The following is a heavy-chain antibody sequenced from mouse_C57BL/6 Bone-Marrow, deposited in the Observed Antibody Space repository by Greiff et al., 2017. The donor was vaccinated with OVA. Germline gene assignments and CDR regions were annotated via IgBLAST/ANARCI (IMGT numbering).Heavy chain of an antibody. CDR3: ATDLYYDY. Sequence: QVQLQQPGAELVKPGASVKMSCKASGYTFTSYDINWVKQRPGQGLEWIGWIYPRDGSTKYNEKFKGKATLTVDTSSSTAYMELHSLTSEDSAVYFCATDLYYDYWGQGTTLTVSS. CDR2: IYPRDGST. V-gene: IGHV1-85*01. CDR1: GYTFTSYD. J-gene: IGHJ2*01.